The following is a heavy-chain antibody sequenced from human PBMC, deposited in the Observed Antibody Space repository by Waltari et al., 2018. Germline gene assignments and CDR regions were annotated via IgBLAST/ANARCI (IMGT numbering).Heavy chain of an antibody. CDR1: GFPFSRYW. Sequence: EVRLVESGGGLVQPGGSLRLSLAASGFPFSRYWMTWVRQAPGKGLLWVANINQDGTEKDYVASVKGRFTISRDNAKNSLYLQISSLRAEDTAVYYCARSGNLWFGESYSDYWGQGTLVTVSS. CDR2: INQDGTEK. J-gene: IGHJ4*02. D-gene: IGHD3-10*01. CDR3: ARSGNLWFGESYSDY. V-gene: IGHV3-7*01.